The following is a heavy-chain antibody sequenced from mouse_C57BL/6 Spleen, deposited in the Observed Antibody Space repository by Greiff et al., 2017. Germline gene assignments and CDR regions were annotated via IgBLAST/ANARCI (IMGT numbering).Heavy chain of an antibody. J-gene: IGHJ1*03. CDR3: ARRIYGSSYDWYFDV. D-gene: IGHD1-1*01. CDR1: GYNFTSYW. V-gene: IGHV1-72*01. Sequence: QVQLQQPGAELVKPGASVKLSCKASGYNFTSYWMHWVKQRPGRGLEWIGRIDPNSGGTKYNEKFKSKATLTVDKPSSTAYLQLSSRTSEDSAVYYCARRIYGSSYDWYFDVWGTGTTVTVSS. CDR2: IDPNSGGT.